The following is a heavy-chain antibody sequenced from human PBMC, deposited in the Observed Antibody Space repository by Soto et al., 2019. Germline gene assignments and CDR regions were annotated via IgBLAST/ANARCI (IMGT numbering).Heavy chain of an antibody. CDR3: TRPGASGIAARPDY. Sequence: GGSLRLSCAASGFTFSGSAMHWVRQASGKGLEWVGRIRSKANSYATAYAASVKGRFTISRDDSKNTAYLQMNSLKTEDTAVYYCTRPGASGIAARPDYWGQGTLVTVSS. D-gene: IGHD6-6*01. CDR1: GFTFSGSA. V-gene: IGHV3-73*01. CDR2: IRSKANSYAT. J-gene: IGHJ4*02.